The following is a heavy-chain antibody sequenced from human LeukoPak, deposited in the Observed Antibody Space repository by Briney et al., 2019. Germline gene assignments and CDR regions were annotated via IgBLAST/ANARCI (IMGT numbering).Heavy chain of an antibody. CDR1: GFAFSSYA. V-gene: IGHV3-30*04. CDR3: ARDSGFSGTQRGEY. Sequence: GSLRLSCAASGFAFSSYAIHWVRQAPGKGLEWVAVISYDGSNKYYADSVKGRFTISRDNSKNTLYLQMNSLRAEDTAVYYCARDSGFSGTQRGEYWGQGTLVTVSS. D-gene: IGHD3/OR15-3a*01. J-gene: IGHJ4*02. CDR2: ISYDGSNK.